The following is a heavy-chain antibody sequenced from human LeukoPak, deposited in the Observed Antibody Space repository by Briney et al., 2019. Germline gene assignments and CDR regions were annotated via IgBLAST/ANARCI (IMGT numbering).Heavy chain of an antibody. J-gene: IGHJ1*01. Sequence: GGSLRLSCAASGFTFSSYAMHWVRQAPGKGLEYVSAISSNGGSTYYANSVKGRFTISRDNSKNTLYLQMGSLRAEDMAVYYCARGPDIVVVVADTERAEYFQHWGQGTLVTVSS. CDR1: GFTFSSYA. CDR2: ISSNGGST. V-gene: IGHV3-64*01. CDR3: ARGPDIVVVVADTERAEYFQH. D-gene: IGHD2-15*01.